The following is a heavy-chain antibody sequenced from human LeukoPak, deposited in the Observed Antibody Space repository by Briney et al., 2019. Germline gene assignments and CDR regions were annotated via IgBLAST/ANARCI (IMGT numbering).Heavy chain of an antibody. CDR2: ISGSGGST. CDR1: GFTFSDYY. Sequence: PGGSLRLSCAASGFTFSDYYMSWIRQAPGKGLEWVSAISGSGGSTYYADSVKGRFTISRDNSKNTLYLQMNSLRAEDTAVYYCAKQEGYFDYWGQGTLVTVSS. V-gene: IGHV3-23*01. J-gene: IGHJ4*02. CDR3: AKQEGYFDY.